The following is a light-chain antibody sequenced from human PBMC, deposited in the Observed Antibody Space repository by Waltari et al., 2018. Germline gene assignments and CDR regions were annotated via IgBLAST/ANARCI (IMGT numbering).Light chain of an antibody. CDR3: ATWDGNLSAVV. CDR1: SSNIGSNY. J-gene: IGLJ2*01. V-gene: IGLV1-47*01. Sequence: QSVLTQPPSASGTPGQRVTISCSGSSSNIGSNYVYWYQQLPGTAPKLLIYRNDQRPLGVPDRFSGSKSGTSASLAISGLRSEDEADYYCATWDGNLSAVVFGGGTKLTVL. CDR2: RND.